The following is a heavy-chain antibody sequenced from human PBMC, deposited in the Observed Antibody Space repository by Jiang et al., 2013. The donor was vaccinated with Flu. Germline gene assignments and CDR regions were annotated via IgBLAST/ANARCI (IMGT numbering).Heavy chain of an antibody. CDR3: ARDRGGRWYVNWFDP. CDR2: INTNTGNP. V-gene: IGHV7-4-1*02. J-gene: IGHJ5*02. D-gene: IGHD6-13*01. Sequence: ASGYTFTSYAMNWVRQAPGQGLEWMGWINTNTGNPTYAQGFTGRFVFSLDTSVSTAYLQISSLKAEDTAVYYCARDRGGRWYVNWFDPWGQGTLVTVSS. CDR1: GYTFTSYA.